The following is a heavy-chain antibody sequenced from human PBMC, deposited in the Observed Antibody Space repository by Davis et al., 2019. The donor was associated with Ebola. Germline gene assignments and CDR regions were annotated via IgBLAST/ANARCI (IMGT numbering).Heavy chain of an antibody. CDR3: ARDLSWAFDS. Sequence: GESLKISCAASGFTFSSFSMNWVRQAPGKGLEWLSYISNDRNIIADSVKGRFTISRDNARNSLYLQMNSLRDEDTAVYYCARDLSWAFDSWGQGILVTVSS. V-gene: IGHV3-48*02. CDR1: GFTFSSFS. D-gene: IGHD6-13*01. CDR2: ISNDRNI. J-gene: IGHJ4*02.